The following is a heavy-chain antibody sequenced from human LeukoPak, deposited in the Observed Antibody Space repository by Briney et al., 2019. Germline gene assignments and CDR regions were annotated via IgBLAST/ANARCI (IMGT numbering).Heavy chain of an antibody. CDR3: AKVQAASSGWYFDY. V-gene: IGHV3-23*01. Sequence: GGSLRLSCAASGFTFSNYAITWVRQAPGKGLEWVSAISGSGGGTKYADSVKGRFTISRDNSKNTLYLQTNSPRAEDTAVYYCAKVQAASSGWYFDYWGQGTLVTVSS. CDR2: ISGSGGGT. CDR1: GFTFSNYA. J-gene: IGHJ4*02. D-gene: IGHD6-19*01.